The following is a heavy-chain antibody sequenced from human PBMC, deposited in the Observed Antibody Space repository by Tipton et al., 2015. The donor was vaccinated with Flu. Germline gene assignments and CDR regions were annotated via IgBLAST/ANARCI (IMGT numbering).Heavy chain of an antibody. CDR2: MYYSGST. V-gene: IGHV4-31*03. CDR3: VRDVCGTVACEI. Sequence: LRLSCTVSGGSISSGGYYWSWIRQHPGKGLEWIGYMYYSGSTYYNPSLKSRVTISVDTSKKQFSLKLSSVTGADTAVYYCVRDVCGTVACEIWGQGTKVTVYS. CDR1: GGSISSGGYY. J-gene: IGHJ3*02. D-gene: IGHD4-17*01.